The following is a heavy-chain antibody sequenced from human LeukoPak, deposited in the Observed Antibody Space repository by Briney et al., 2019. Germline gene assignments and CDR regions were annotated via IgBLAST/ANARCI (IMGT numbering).Heavy chain of an antibody. CDR1: GGSISSYY. D-gene: IGHD6-19*01. J-gene: IGHJ4*02. Sequence: SETLSLTCTVSGGSISSYYWSWIRQPPGKGLEWIGYIYYSGSTNYNPSLESRVTISIDTSKNQFSLKLSSVTAADTAVYYCASMYSSGWYYFDYWGQGTLVTVSS. V-gene: IGHV4-59*01. CDR3: ASMYSSGWYYFDY. CDR2: IYYSGST.